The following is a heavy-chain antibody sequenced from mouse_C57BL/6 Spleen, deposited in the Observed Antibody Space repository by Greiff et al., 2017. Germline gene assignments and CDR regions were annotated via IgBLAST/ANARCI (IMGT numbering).Heavy chain of an antibody. V-gene: IGHV1-62-2*01. CDR1: GYTFTEYT. Sequence: VQLQQSGAELVKPGASVKLSCKASGYTFTEYTIHWVKQRSGQGLEWIGWFYPGSGSIKYNEKFKDKATLTADKSSSTVYMELSRLTSEDSAVYFCARHEDGYYGSSFYYFDYWGQGTTLTVSS. CDR3: ARHEDGYYGSSFYYFDY. J-gene: IGHJ2*01. D-gene: IGHD1-1*01. CDR2: FYPGSGSI.